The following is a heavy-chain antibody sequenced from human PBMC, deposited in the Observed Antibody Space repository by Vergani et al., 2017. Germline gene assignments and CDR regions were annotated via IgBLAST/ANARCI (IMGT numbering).Heavy chain of an antibody. CDR1: GFTFNSFS. D-gene: IGHD3-16*01. J-gene: IGHJ3*02. V-gene: IGHV3-48*02. CDR3: AKIVWGKAFDI. CDR2: ISSSSSAI. Sequence: EVQLVESGGGLVQPGGSLRLSCAASGFTFNSFSMSWVRQAPGKGLEWVSYISSSSSAIYSADSVKGRFTISRDNAKNSLYLQMDSLIDEDTAVYYCAKIVWGKAFDIWGQGTMVTVSS.